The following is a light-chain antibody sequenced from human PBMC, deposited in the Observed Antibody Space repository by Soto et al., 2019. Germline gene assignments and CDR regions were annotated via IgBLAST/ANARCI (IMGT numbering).Light chain of an antibody. Sequence: QSALTQPPSVSGSPGQSVTISCTGTSSDVGGYDYVSWYQQRPGKAPKLLIYDVTKRPSGVPDRFSGSKSATSASLAITGLQSEDEADYYCQSYDSRLSGSLFGGGTKVTVL. CDR1: SSDVGGYDY. V-gene: IGLV2-11*01. CDR2: DVT. CDR3: QSYDSRLSGSL. J-gene: IGLJ2*01.